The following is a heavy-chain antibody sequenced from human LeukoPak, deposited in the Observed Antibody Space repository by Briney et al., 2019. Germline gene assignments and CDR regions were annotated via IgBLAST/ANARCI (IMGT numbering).Heavy chain of an antibody. V-gene: IGHV3-23*01. CDR1: GFTFSSYG. Sequence: GGSLRLSCAASGFTFSSYGMSWVRQAPGKGLEWVSAISGSGGSTYYADSMKGRFTISRDNSKNTLYLQMNSLRAEDTAVYYCARGKTSQNIVTRKTYNWFDPWGQGTLVTVSS. CDR3: ARGKTSQNIVTRKTYNWFDP. D-gene: IGHD2/OR15-2a*01. J-gene: IGHJ5*02. CDR2: ISGSGGST.